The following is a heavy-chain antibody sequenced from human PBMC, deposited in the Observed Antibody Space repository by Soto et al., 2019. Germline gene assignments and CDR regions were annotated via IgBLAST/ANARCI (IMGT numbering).Heavy chain of an antibody. CDR2: IIPIIATA. Sequence: QVQLVQSGAEVKKPGSSVRVSCEASGGNFIDYAFSWVRQSPGQGLEWMGGIIPIIATADYAQKIQGRVTITADESTRTDYMEVTRLTSEDTAVDFCAGTYDTSVYYPYSFDYGVQGTPVTVSS. J-gene: IGHJ4*02. V-gene: IGHV1-69*01. CDR1: GGNFIDYA. D-gene: IGHD3-22*01. CDR3: AGTYDTSVYYPYSFDY.